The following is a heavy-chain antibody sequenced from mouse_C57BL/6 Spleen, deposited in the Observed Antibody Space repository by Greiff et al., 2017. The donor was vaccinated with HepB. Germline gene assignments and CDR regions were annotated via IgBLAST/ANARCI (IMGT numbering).Heavy chain of an antibody. D-gene: IGHD2-1*01. CDR2: IRSKSNNYAT. CDR1: GFSFNTYA. J-gene: IGHJ4*01. CDR3: VRGGYYGNYDAMDY. V-gene: IGHV10-1*01. Sequence: EVQRVESGGGLVQPKGSLKLSCAASGFSFNTYAMNWVRQAPGKGLEWVARIRSKSNNYATYYADSVKDRFTISRDDSESMLYLQMNNLKTEDTAMYYCVRGGYYGNYDAMDYWGQGTSVTVSS.